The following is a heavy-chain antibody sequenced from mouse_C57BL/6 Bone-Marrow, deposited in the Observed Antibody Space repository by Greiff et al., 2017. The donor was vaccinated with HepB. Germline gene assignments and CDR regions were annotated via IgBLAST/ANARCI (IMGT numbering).Heavy chain of an antibody. J-gene: IGHJ1*03. CDR1: GFNIKDDY. Sequence: EVQLVESGAELVRPGASVKLSCTASGFNIKDDYMHWVKQRPEQGLEWIGWIDPENGDTEYASKFQGKATITADTSSNTAYLQLSSLTSEDTAVYYCTNPYYGSTLYFDVWGTGTTVTVSS. CDR2: IDPENGDT. CDR3: TNPYYGSTLYFDV. D-gene: IGHD1-1*01. V-gene: IGHV14-4*01.